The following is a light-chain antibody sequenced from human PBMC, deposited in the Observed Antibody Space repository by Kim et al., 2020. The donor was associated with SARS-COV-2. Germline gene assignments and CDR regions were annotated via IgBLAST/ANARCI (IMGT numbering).Light chain of an antibody. Sequence: GGTVTLTCGLSSGSVPAGHYPTWSQQTPGHLPRTLIYSTNTRSSGVPDRFSGAILGNKAALTITGAQADDDSHYYCMLYLGNGISVFGGGTQLTVL. CDR1: SGSVPAGHY. J-gene: IGLJ3*02. CDR2: STN. V-gene: IGLV8-61*01. CDR3: MLYLGNGISV.